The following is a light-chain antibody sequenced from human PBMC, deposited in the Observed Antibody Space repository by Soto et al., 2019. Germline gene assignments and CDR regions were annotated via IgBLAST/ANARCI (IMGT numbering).Light chain of an antibody. V-gene: IGLV2-8*01. CDR3: SSSAGGSNVL. CDR2: EVT. CDR1: SSDVGGYNY. J-gene: IGLJ2*01. Sequence: QSALTQPPSASGSPGQSVTISCTGTSSDVGGYNYVSWYQQHPGQAPKLMIFEVTKRPSGVPDRFSASKSGNTASLTVSGLQAEDEADYYGSSSAGGSNVLFGGGTKLTVL.